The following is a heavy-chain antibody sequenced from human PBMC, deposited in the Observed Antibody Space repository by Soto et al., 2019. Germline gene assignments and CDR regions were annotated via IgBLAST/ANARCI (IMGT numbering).Heavy chain of an antibody. Sequence: PGGSLRLACAASGFTFSSYAMSWVRQAPGKGLEWVSAISGSGGSTYYADSVKGRFTISRDNSKNTLYLQMNSLRAEDTAVYYCAKRRYYDWGVIDYWGQGTLVTVSS. J-gene: IGHJ4*02. CDR2: ISGSGGST. V-gene: IGHV3-23*01. D-gene: IGHD3-16*01. CDR3: AKRRYYDWGVIDY. CDR1: GFTFSSYA.